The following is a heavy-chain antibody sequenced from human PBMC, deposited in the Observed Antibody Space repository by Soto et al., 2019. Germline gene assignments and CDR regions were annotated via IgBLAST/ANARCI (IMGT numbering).Heavy chain of an antibody. D-gene: IGHD4-17*01. Sequence: QVQLVQSGAEVKKPGSSVKVSCKASGGTFSSYTISWVRQTPGQGLEWMGRIIPILSIANYAQKFQGRVTITADKSTSTGYMELGSLRSEEPGVYYCAGTGTTVTFDCWGQGTLVTVSS. J-gene: IGHJ4*02. V-gene: IGHV1-69*02. CDR1: GGTFSSYT. CDR3: AGTGTTVTFDC. CDR2: IIPILSIA.